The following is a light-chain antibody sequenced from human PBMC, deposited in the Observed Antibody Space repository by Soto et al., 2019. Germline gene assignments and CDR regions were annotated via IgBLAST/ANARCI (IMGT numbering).Light chain of an antibody. Sequence: ISMTQSPPTLSVSPGGRVTLSCEASETISADLAWYQHRPGQAPRLLIYAASTRAPGVPARFSGSGSGTDFTLAIANLQPEDFGLYYCQHYHNLPRTFGQGTKLEIK. CDR2: AAS. CDR3: QHYHNLPRT. J-gene: IGKJ2*01. CDR1: ETISAD. V-gene: IGKV3-15*01.